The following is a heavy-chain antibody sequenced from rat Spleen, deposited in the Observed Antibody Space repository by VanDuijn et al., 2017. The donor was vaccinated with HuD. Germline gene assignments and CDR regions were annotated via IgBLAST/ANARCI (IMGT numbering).Heavy chain of an antibody. Sequence: VQLKESGPGLVQTTQTLSVTCTVSGFSLTSFGVHWVRQAPGKGLEWVASITNTGGSIYYPDSVKGRFTISRDPAQNTLYLQMNSLRSEDTATYFCTRGGYYRYWGQGVMVTVSS. CDR3: TRGGYYRY. J-gene: IGHJ2*01. CDR1: GFSLTSFG. V-gene: IGHV5-31*01. CDR2: ITNTGGSI. D-gene: IGHD1-1*01.